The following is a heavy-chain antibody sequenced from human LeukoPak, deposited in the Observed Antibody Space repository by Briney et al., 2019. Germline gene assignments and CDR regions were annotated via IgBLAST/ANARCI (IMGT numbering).Heavy chain of an antibody. J-gene: IGHJ6*04. V-gene: IGHV1-69-2*01. CDR1: GYTFTDYY. CDR2: VDPEDGET. CDR3: ATPGPSRGLGYCSRTSCYNV. D-gene: IGHD2-2*02. Sequence: ASVKVSCKVSGYTFTDYYMHWVQQAPGKGLEWMGLVDPEDGETIYAEKFQGRVTITADTSTDTAYMELSSLRSEDTAVYYCATPGPSRGLGYCSRTSCYNVWGKGTTSPSPQ.